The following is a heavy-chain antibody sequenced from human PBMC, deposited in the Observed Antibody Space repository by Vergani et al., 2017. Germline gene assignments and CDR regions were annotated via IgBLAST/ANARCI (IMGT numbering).Heavy chain of an antibody. CDR3: ARSSYCSSTSCYTNGDY. V-gene: IGHV1-69*14. D-gene: IGHD2-2*02. J-gene: IGHJ4*02. CDR2: SNPIFGTA. CDR1: GDTFSSYA. Sequence: QVQLVQSGAEVKKPGSSVKVSCKASGDTFSSYAISWVRQAPGQGLEWMGRSNPIFGTANYAQKFQGRVTITADKSTSTAYMELSSLRSEDTAVYYCARSSYCSSTSCYTNGDYWGQGTLVTVSS.